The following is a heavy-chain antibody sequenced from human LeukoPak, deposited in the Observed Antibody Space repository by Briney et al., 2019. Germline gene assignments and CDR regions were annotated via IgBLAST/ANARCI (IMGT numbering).Heavy chain of an antibody. J-gene: IGHJ6*03. D-gene: IGHD1-26*01. CDR3: ARLSVIVGAALEYYYYYMDV. CDR1: GGSISSSSYY. Sequence: SETLSLTCTVSGGSISSSSYYWGWIRQPPGKGLEWIGSIYYSGSTYYNPSLKSRVTISVDTSKNQFSLKLSSVTAADTAVYYCARLSVIVGAALEYYYYYMDVWGQGTTVTVSS. V-gene: IGHV4-39*07. CDR2: IYYSGST.